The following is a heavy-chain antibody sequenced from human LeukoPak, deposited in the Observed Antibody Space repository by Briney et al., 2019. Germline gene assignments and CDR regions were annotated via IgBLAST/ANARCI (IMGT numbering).Heavy chain of an antibody. CDR2: IRDSGSST. CDR1: GFTFSSYA. CDR3: ARTHSSANYYYYYGMDV. J-gene: IGHJ6*02. V-gene: IGHV3-23*01. Sequence: PGGALRLSCAASGFTFSSYAMSWVRQAPGKGLEWVSAIRDSGSSTHYADSVKGRFTTSRDNSKNTLYLQMNSLRAEDTAVYYCARTHSSANYYYYYGMDVWGQGTTVTVSS. D-gene: IGHD1-14*01.